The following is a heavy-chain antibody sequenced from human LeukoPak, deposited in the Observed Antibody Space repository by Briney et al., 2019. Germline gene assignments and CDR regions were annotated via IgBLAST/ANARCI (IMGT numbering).Heavy chain of an antibody. J-gene: IGHJ4*02. CDR3: ARESVGAFRYYFDY. Sequence: SVKVSCKTSGYTFTNYYMHWVRQAPGQGLEWMGGINPIFGTTNHAQKFQSRVTITADKSTRTAYMELSSLRSEDTAVYYCARESVGAFRYYFDYWGQGTLVTVSS. V-gene: IGHV1-69*06. CDR2: INPIFGTT. D-gene: IGHD3-10*01. CDR1: GYTFTNYY.